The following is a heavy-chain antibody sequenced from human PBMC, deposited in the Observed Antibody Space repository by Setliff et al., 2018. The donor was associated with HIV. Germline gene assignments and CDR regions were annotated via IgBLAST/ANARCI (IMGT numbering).Heavy chain of an antibody. CDR2: IYYSGST. V-gene: IGHV4-59*12. CDR3: ARGTFSGPDY. D-gene: IGHD1-26*01. J-gene: IGHJ4*02. Sequence: SETLSLTCSVSGGSIFSYYWSWIRQPPGKGLEWIGYIYYSGSTNYNPSLKSRVTISVDTSKNQFSLKLNSVTAADTAVYYCARGTFSGPDYWGQGTLVTVSS. CDR1: GGSIFSYY.